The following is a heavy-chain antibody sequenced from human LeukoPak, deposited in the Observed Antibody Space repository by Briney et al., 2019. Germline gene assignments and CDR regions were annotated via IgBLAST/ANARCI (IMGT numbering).Heavy chain of an antibody. V-gene: IGHV4-31*03. CDR2: IYYSGST. CDR3: ARDRVCSSTSCYVSDGMDV. D-gene: IGHD2-2*01. Sequence: SQTLSLTCTVSGVSISSGGYYWSWIRQHPRKGLEWIGYIYYSGSTYYNPSLKSRVTISVDTSKNQFSLKLSSVTAADTAVYYCARDRVCSSTSCYVSDGMDVWGQGITVTVSS. J-gene: IGHJ6*02. CDR1: GVSISSGGYY.